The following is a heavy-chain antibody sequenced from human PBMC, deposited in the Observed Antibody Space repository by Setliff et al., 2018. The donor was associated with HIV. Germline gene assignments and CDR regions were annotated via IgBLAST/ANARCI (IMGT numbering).Heavy chain of an antibody. CDR1: GFTFNSHE. D-gene: IGHD1-7*01. V-gene: IGHV3-48*03. CDR2: ISGSGSTI. CDR3: VKWNYPNS. Sequence: GGSLRLSCAASGFTFNSHEMNWVRLAPGKGLEWVSYISGSGSTIYYADSVKGRFTMSRDSAKNTLYLQMNSLRVEDTAVYYCVKWNYPNSWGQGTLVTVSS. J-gene: IGHJ4*02.